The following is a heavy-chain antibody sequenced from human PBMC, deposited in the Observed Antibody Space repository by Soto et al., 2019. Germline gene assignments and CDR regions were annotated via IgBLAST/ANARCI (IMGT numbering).Heavy chain of an antibody. CDR3: ARQSSPLNSYYYYIDV. CDR2: IYYSGST. CDR1: GGSISSSSYY. Sequence: SETLSLTCFVSGGSISSSSYYWGWIRQPPGKGLEWIASIYYSGSTYYNPSLKSRVTISVDTSKNQFSLKLNSVTAADTAVYYCARQSSPLNSYYYYIDVWGKGTTVTVSS. J-gene: IGHJ6*03. V-gene: IGHV4-39*01.